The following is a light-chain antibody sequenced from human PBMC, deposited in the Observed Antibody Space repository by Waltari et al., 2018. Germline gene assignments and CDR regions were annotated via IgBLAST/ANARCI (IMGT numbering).Light chain of an antibody. J-gene: IGLJ3*02. CDR1: RSNIGAGFD. CDR2: GNT. CDR3: QSYDGSLSGSRV. Sequence: QSVLTQPPSVSGAPGQRFTISCTGSRSNIGAGFDVHWYQQLPRTAPKLLIYGNTNRPSGVPDRFSGSKSGTSASLAITGLQAEDEADYYCQSYDGSLSGSRVFGGGTKVTVL. V-gene: IGLV1-40*01.